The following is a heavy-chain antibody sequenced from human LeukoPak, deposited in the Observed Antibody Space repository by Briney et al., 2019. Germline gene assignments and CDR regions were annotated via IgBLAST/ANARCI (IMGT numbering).Heavy chain of an antibody. V-gene: IGHV1-69*01. J-gene: IGHJ4*02. D-gene: IGHD3-16*02. Sequence: SVKVSCKASGGTFSSYAISWVRQAPGHGLEWMGGIIPIFGTANYAQKFQGRVTITADESTSTAYMELSSLRSEDTAVYYCAGGITFGGVIATYTDYWGQGTLVTVSS. CDR3: AGGITFGGVIATYTDY. CDR1: GGTFSSYA. CDR2: IIPIFGTA.